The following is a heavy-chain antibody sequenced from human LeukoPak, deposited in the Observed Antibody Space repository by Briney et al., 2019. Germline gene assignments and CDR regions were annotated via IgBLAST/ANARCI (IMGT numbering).Heavy chain of an antibody. D-gene: IGHD2-2*01. V-gene: IGHV3-7*01. Sequence: PGGSLRPSCAASGLTFTDFWMNWVRLAPGRGLEWLANINPYGTEKYYVDSVKGRFAISRDNAKNEVYLEMNSLRAEDTGVYYCSGRDSSRSPRAYWGQGALVSVSS. CDR3: SGRDSSRSPRAY. CDR1: GLTFTDFW. J-gene: IGHJ4*02. CDR2: INPYGTEK.